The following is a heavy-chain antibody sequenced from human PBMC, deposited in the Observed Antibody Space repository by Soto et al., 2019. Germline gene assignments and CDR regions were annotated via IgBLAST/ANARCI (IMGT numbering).Heavy chain of an antibody. D-gene: IGHD2-15*01. Sequence: QVQLVESGGGVVKPGRSLRLSCAASGFTFSSYGMHWVRQAPGKGLEWVAVIWYDGSNKYYADSVKGRFTISRDNSKNTLYLQMNSLRAEDTAVYYCASVVVAASYHGAFDYWGQGTLVTVSS. CDR1: GFTFSSYG. V-gene: IGHV3-33*01. J-gene: IGHJ4*02. CDR3: ASVVVAASYHGAFDY. CDR2: IWYDGSNK.